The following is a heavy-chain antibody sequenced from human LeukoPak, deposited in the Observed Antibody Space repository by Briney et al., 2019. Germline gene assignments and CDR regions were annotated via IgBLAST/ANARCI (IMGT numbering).Heavy chain of an antibody. V-gene: IGHV1-18*01. CDR2: ISAYNGNT. CDR3: ARVAAPQNNAFDI. J-gene: IGHJ3*02. D-gene: IGHD2-15*01. Sequence: GASVKVSCKASGYTFTSYGISWVRQAPGQGLEWMGWISAYNGNTNYALKPQGRVTMTTDTSTSTAYMELRSLRYDDTAVYYCARVAAPQNNAFDIWGQGTMVTVSS. CDR1: GYTFTSYG.